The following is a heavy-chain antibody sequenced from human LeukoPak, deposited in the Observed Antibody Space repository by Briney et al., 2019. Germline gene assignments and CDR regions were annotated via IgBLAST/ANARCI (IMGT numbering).Heavy chain of an antibody. V-gene: IGHV4-38-2*02. CDR2: IYHRGST. CDR3: ARDPFIPMVRGVIIDY. D-gene: IGHD3-10*01. Sequence: SETLSLTCTVSGYSISSGYYWGWIRQPPGKGLEWIGSIYHRGSTYYNPSLKSRVTISVDTSKNQFSLKLSSVTAADTAVYYCARDPFIPMVRGVIIDYWGQGTLVTVSS. J-gene: IGHJ4*02. CDR1: GYSISSGYY.